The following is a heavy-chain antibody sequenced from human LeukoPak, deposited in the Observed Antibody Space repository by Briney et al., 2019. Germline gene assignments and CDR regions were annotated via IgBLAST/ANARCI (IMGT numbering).Heavy chain of an antibody. V-gene: IGHV4-4*07. CDR2: IYTSGST. CDR1: GGSIRSYY. Sequence: PSETLSLTCTVSGGSIRSYYWSWIRQPAGKGLEWIGRIYTSGSTNYNPSLKSRVTMSVDTSKNQFSLKLSSVTAADTAVYYCARYAGQYDFWSGYYHFDYWGQGTLVTVSS. J-gene: IGHJ4*02. D-gene: IGHD3-3*01. CDR3: ARYAGQYDFWSGYYHFDY.